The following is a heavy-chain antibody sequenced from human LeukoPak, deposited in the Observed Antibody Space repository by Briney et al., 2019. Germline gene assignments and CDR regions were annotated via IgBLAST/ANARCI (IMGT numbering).Heavy chain of an antibody. V-gene: IGHV4-39*07. Sequence: SETLSLTCTVSGGSISSNNHYWGWIRQPAGKGLEWIGHIYYSGSIFLNPSLRSRVTISVDTSKNQFSLKLSSVTAADAAFYYCARVPLWFGTGYMDVWGKGTTVIVSS. CDR3: ARVPLWFGTGYMDV. J-gene: IGHJ6*03. CDR2: IYYSGSI. CDR1: GGSISSNNHY. D-gene: IGHD2-21*01.